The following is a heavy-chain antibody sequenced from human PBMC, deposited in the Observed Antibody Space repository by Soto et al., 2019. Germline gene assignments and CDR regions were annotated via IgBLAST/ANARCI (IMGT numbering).Heavy chain of an antibody. J-gene: IGHJ4*02. V-gene: IGHV1-18*01. CDR3: ARGRYGDY. Sequence: QVHLVQSGAEVKKPGASVKVSCKASGYTFTSYGITWVRQAPGQGLDWMGWISAHNGNTDYAHKLQGRVIVTRDTSTSTAYIELRGVRSDDTAVYYCARGRYGDYWGQGALVTVSS. CDR1: GYTFTSYG. D-gene: IGHD1-1*01. CDR2: ISAHNGNT.